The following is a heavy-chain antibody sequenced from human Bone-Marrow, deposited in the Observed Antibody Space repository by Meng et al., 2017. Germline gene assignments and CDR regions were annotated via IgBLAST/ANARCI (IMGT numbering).Heavy chain of an antibody. CDR1: GYTFTSYG. V-gene: IGHV1-18*01. CDR3: ASNHYYYYDSSGYYDYFQH. CDR2: ISAYNGNT. Sequence: QVQLVQSGAEVKKPGASVKGSCKASGYTFTSYGISWVRQAPGQGLEWMGWISAYNGNTNYAQKLQGRVTMTTDTSTSTAYMELRSLRSDDTAVYYCASNHYYYYDSSGYYDYFQHWGQGTLVTVSS. D-gene: IGHD3-22*01. J-gene: IGHJ1*01.